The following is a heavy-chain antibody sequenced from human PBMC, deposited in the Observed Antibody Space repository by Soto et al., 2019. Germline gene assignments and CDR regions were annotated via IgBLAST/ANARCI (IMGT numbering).Heavy chain of an antibody. D-gene: IGHD3-22*01. V-gene: IGHV1-2*02. Sequence: ASVKVSCKASGYTFTGYYMHWVRHAPGQGLEWMGWINPNSGGTSYAQKFQGRVTMTRDTSISTAYMELSRLSSDDTAVYYCARDWSNLYYYDSSGPQRKTDAFDIWGQGTMVTVSS. J-gene: IGHJ3*02. CDR3: ARDWSNLYYYDSSGPQRKTDAFDI. CDR2: INPNSGGT. CDR1: GYTFTGYY.